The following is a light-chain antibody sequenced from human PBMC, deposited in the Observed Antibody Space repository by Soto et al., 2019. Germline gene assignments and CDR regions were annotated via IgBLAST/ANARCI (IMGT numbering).Light chain of an antibody. J-gene: IGLJ2*01. Sequence: QSDLTQPASVSGSPGQSIAISCTGTSSDVGAYNYASWYQQHPGKAPKLIIYEVSDRPSGVSNRFSGSKSGNTASLTISGLQAEDEADYYCSSFAGSRVLVLGGGTKLTVL. CDR1: SSDVGAYNY. V-gene: IGLV2-14*03. CDR2: EVS. CDR3: SSFAGSRVLV.